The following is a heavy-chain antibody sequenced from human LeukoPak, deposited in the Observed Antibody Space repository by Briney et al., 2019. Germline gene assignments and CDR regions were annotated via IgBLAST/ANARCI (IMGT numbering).Heavy chain of an antibody. CDR2: ISGSGGST. CDR3: AKSTPDQYYYDSSGSGGYFDY. V-gene: IGHV3-23*01. CDR1: GFTFSSYA. D-gene: IGHD3-22*01. Sequence: GGSLRLSCAASGFTFSSYAMSWVRQAPGKGLEWVSAISGSGGSTYYADSVKGRFTISRDNSKNTLYLQMNSLRAEDTAVYYCAKSTPDQYYYDSSGSGGYFDYWGQGTLVTVSS. J-gene: IGHJ4*02.